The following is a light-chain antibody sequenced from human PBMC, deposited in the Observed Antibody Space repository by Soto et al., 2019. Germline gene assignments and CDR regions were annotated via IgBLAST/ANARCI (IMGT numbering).Light chain of an antibody. Sequence: SVLTQPAPVSGSPGQSITLSFPGNNREVGGYNYVSRYQQHPGKAPKFMIYDVSNRPSVVSTLFSGSKSGNTASLTISGLQAEDEADYYCNSYTTSNTRQIVFGTGTKVTVL. J-gene: IGLJ1*01. V-gene: IGLV2-14*01. CDR1: NREVGGYNY. CDR3: NSYTTSNTRQIV. CDR2: DVS.